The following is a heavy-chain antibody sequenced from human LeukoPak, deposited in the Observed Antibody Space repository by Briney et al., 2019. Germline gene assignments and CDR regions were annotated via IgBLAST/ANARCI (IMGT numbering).Heavy chain of an antibody. CDR2: VNSDGSTT. J-gene: IGHJ4*02. Sequence: GGSLRLSCAASGFPFSNYWMHWVRQAPGEGLVWVSRVNSDGSTTNYADSVKGRFTISRDNSTNMLYLQMDSRRAQDMALYYCARLWGAVSGYFDYWGQGTLVTVSS. CDR1: GFPFSNYW. V-gene: IGHV3-74*01. CDR3: ARLWGAVSGYFDY. D-gene: IGHD6-19*01.